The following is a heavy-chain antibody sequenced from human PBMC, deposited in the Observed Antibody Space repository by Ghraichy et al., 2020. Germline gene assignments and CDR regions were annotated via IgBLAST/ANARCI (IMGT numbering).Heavy chain of an antibody. Sequence: SETLSLTCTVSGSAINSYYWSWIRQPPGKGLEWIGNIYFSGSANYSRSLKSRVTISIDASKRQFSLKLSSVTAADTAVYYCAGGRRVPDLSFDYWGKGTLVTVAS. V-gene: IGHV4-59*01. CDR1: GSAINSYY. J-gene: IGHJ4*01. CDR3: AGGRRVPDLSFDY. CDR2: IYFSGSA.